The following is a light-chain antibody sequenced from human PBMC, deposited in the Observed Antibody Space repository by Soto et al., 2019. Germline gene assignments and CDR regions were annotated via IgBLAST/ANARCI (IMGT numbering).Light chain of an antibody. V-gene: IGLV2-14*01. CDR2: EVS. CDR3: SSYTSSSTYV. Sequence: QSALTQPASVSGSPGQSITMSCTGTSSDFGGYNYVSWHQLHPGKAPKLMVYEVSNRPSGVSNRFSGSKSGNTASLTISGLQAEDEADYYCSSYTSSSTYVFGTGTKVTVL. J-gene: IGLJ1*01. CDR1: SSDFGGYNY.